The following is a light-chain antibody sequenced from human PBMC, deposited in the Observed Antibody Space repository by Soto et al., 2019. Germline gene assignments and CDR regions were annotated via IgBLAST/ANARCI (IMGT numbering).Light chain of an antibody. J-gene: IGLJ3*02. Sequence: QSALTQPASVSGSPGQSFTLPCTGRSSDVGAHHSVSWYQQHPGKAPKLIIFDVSNRPSGVSNRFSGSKSGNTASLTISGLQPEDEADYYCSSFTDTGTVMFGGGTKLTVL. CDR2: DVS. CDR1: SSDVGAHHS. CDR3: SSFTDTGTVM. V-gene: IGLV2-14*03.